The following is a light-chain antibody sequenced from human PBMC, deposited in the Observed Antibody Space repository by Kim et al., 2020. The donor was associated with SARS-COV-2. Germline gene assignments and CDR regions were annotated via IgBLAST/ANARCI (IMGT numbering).Light chain of an antibody. J-gene: IGLJ1*01. Sequence: PGRTARITCSGDALPKQYAYWYQQKPGKAPVLVIYKDSGRPSGIPERFSGSSSGTTVTLTISGVQAEDEADYYCQSADSSGTYPVFGTGTKVTVL. V-gene: IGLV3-25*03. CDR1: ALPKQY. CDR2: KDS. CDR3: QSADSSGTYPV.